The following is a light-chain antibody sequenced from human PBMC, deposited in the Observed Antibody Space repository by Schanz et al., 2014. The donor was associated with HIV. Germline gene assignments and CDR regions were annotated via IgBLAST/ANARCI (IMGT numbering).Light chain of an antibody. Sequence: QSALTQPASVSGSPGQSITISCTGTSSDVGSYNLVSWYQQHPGKAPKLMIYEGSKRPSGVSNRFSGSKSDNTASLTISGLQHEDEADYYCIADTSDTVLFGGGTKVTVL. CDR3: IADTSDTVL. V-gene: IGLV2-14*02. CDR1: SSDVGSYNL. J-gene: IGLJ2*01. CDR2: EGS.